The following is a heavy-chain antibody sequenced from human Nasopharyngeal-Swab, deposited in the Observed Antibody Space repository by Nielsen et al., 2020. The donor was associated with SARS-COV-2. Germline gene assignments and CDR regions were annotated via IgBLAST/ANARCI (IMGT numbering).Heavy chain of an antibody. V-gene: IGHV3-7*01. CDR2: INQDGSEK. CDR1: GLSYTNYW. CDR3: ARDSEWFDP. J-gene: IGHJ5*02. Sequence: GESLKISCAASGLSYTNYWTSWVRQAPGKGLEWVASINQDGSEKYFVDSVKGRFTISRDNAKNSVHLEMNNLRAEDTAVYYCARDSEWFDPWGQGTLVTVSS.